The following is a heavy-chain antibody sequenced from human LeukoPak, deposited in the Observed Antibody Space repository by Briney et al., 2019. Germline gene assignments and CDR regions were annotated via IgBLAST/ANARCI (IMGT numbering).Heavy chain of an antibody. Sequence: GGSLGLSCVASEFTFSSHAMNWVRQAPGKGLEWVSSISGGGESTYYADSVKGRFTVSRDNPKNTLYLQINSLRGEDTAVYYCAKGKYSSGGVPDYWGQGTLVTVSS. J-gene: IGHJ4*02. CDR1: EFTFSSHA. CDR3: AKGKYSSGGVPDY. D-gene: IGHD6-19*01. CDR2: ISGGGEST. V-gene: IGHV3-23*01.